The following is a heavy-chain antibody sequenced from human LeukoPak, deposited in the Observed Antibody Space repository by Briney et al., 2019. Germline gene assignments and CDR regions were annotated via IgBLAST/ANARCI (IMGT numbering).Heavy chain of an antibody. CDR2: ISGSGGST. CDR1: GFTFSSYA. CDR3: AKVLNYYGSGYFDY. J-gene: IGHJ4*02. V-gene: IGHV3-23*01. Sequence: GGSLRLSCTASGFTFSSYAMSWVRQAPGKGLEWVSAISGSGGSTHYADSVKGRSTISRDNSKNTLYLQMNSLRAEDTAVYYCAKVLNYYGSGYFDYWGQGTLVTVSS. D-gene: IGHD3-10*01.